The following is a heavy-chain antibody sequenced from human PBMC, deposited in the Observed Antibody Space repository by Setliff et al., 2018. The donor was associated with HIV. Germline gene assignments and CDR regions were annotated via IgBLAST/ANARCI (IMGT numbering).Heavy chain of an antibody. CDR3: AKSRESYSGVGYFDY. J-gene: IGHJ4*02. D-gene: IGHD1-26*01. V-gene: IGHV3-23*01. CDR2: ISGSGGST. Sequence: GGSLRLSCAASGFTFSSYAMSWVRQAPGKGLEWVSAISGSGGSTYYADSVKGRFTISRDNSKNTLYLQMNSLRAKDTAVYYCAKSRESYSGVGYFDYWGQGTLVTVSS. CDR1: GFTFSSYA.